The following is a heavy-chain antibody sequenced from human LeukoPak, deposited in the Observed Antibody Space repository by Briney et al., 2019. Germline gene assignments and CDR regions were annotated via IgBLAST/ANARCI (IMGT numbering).Heavy chain of an antibody. J-gene: IGHJ4*02. CDR1: GFTSSDFS. CDR2: ISSTGNTI. CDR3: ARVQSNDYNRGGLEY. V-gene: IGHV3-11*01. D-gene: IGHD5-24*01. Sequence: GGSLRLSCAASGFTSSDFSMNWIRQAPGKGLEWISFISSTGNTIYYADSLRGRFTISRDNAKNSLYLHMNSLRAEDTAVYYCARVQSNDYNRGGLEYWGQGTLVAVSS.